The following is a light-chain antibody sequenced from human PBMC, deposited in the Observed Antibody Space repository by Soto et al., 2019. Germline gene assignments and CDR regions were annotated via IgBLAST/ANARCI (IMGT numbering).Light chain of an antibody. CDR1: SSNIGAGYD. Sequence: QSVLTQPPSVSGAPVQRVTISCTGSSSNIGAGYDVHWYQQLPGRAPKLLIYANSNRPSGVPDRFSGSRSGTSASLAITGLQAEDEADYSCQSYDSSLSGFYVFGTGTKVTVL. V-gene: IGLV1-40*01. J-gene: IGLJ1*01. CDR3: QSYDSSLSGFYV. CDR2: ANS.